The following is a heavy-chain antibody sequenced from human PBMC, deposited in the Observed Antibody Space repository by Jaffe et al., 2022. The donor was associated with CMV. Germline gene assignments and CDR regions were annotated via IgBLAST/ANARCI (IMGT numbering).Heavy chain of an antibody. J-gene: IGHJ4*02. CDR3: AKEMHSVGIPYFDY. D-gene: IGHD1-20*01. V-gene: IGHV3-23*04. CDR1: GFTFATYA. CDR2: ISSDGSA. Sequence: EVQLVESGGGLVQPGGSLRLSCEASGFTFATYAMSWVRQTPGKGLEWVSGISSDGSAFYTDSVKGRFTISRDNSKNTLYLQMSSLRADDTATYYCAKEMHSVGIPYFDYWGQGTLVTVSS.